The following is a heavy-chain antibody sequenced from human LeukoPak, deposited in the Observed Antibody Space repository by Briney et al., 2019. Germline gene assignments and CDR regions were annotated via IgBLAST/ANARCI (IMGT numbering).Heavy chain of an antibody. J-gene: IGHJ4*02. CDR3: ARVTTGSYYSDH. CDR2: ICTRGST. V-gene: IGHV4-4*07. D-gene: IGHD1-26*01. Sequence: SSETLSLTCTVSGVSISSFYWNWIRQPAGKGLEWIGRICTRGSTNYNPSLKSRVTMSVDTSKNQLSLKLRSVTAADTAVYYCARVTTGSYYSDHWGQGTLVTVSS. CDR1: GVSISSFY.